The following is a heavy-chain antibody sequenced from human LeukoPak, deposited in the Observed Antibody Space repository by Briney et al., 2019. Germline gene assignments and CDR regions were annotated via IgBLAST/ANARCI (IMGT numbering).Heavy chain of an antibody. CDR3: ALMIQLWFG. V-gene: IGHV3-53*01. CDR2: IYSGGST. Sequence: GGSLRLSCAASGFTFSSTSMSWVRQAPGKGLEWVSVIYSGGSTYYADSVKGRFTISRDNSKNTLYLQMNSLRAEDTAVYYCALMIQLWFGWGQGTLVTVSS. D-gene: IGHD5-18*01. CDR1: GFTFSSTS. J-gene: IGHJ4*02.